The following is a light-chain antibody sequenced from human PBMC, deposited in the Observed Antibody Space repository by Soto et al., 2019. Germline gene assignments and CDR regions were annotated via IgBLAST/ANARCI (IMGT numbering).Light chain of an antibody. J-gene: IGKJ4*01. CDR2: GAS. Sequence: VMTQSPATLSVSPGERATLSCWASETVATNLAWYQQKPGQAPRLLISGASTRAAGISDRFRGSGSGTEFTLTISSLRSEDSAIYYCQQYNSYFPITFGGGTKVEIK. CDR1: ETVATN. V-gene: IGKV3-15*01. CDR3: QQYNSYFPIT.